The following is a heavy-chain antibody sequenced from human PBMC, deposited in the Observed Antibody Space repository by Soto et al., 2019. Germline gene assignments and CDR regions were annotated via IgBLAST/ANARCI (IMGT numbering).Heavy chain of an antibody. V-gene: IGHV3-74*01. CDR2: IDPDGSDT. CDR3: ATMAGTYPY. Sequence: VQLVESGGDLVQPGGSLRLSCAASGFAFSRFPMHWVRQAPGKGLVWVSRIDPDGSDTTYEDSVKGRFTISRDNAKNIVYLQMSSLRAEDTALYYCATMAGTYPYWGQGTLVTVSS. J-gene: IGHJ4*02. CDR1: GFAFSRFP. D-gene: IGHD1-26*01.